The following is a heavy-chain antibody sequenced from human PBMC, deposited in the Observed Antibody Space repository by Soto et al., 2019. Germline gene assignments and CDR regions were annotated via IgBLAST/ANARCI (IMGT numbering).Heavy chain of an antibody. CDR3: ARSDELELRVDY. CDR1: GYTFTSYA. J-gene: IGHJ4*02. D-gene: IGHD1-7*01. Sequence: QVQLVQSGAEVKKPGASVKVSCKASGYTFTSYAMHWVRQAPGQRLEWMGWINAGNGNTKYSQKFQGRVTITRDPSASTAYMELSSLRSEDTAVYYCARSDELELRVDYWGQGTLVTVSS. CDR2: INAGNGNT. V-gene: IGHV1-3*01.